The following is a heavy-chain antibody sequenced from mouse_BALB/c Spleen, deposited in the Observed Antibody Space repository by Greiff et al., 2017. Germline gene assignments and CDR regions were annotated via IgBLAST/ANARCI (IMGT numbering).Heavy chain of an antibody. J-gene: IGHJ2*01. V-gene: IGHV1-5*01. CDR2: IYPGNSDT. CDR3: TRQSYGNYVDY. Sequence: VQLQQSGTVLARPGASVKMSCKASGYTFTSYWMHWVKQRPGQGLEWIGAIYPGNSDTSYNQKFKGKAKLTAVTSTSTAYMELSSLTNEDSAVYYCTRQSYGNYVDYWGQGTTLTVSS. D-gene: IGHD2-10*02. CDR1: GYTFTSYW.